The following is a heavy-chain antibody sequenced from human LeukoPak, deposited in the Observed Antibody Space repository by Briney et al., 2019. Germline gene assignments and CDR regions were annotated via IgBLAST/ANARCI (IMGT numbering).Heavy chain of an antibody. V-gene: IGHV1-18*01. Sequence: ASVKVSCKASGYTFTSHGISWGRQAPGQGLEWMGWISAYNGNTHYAEKLQGRVTMTTDTSTRTAYMELRSLRSDDTAVYYCARDGVSGSYQDYWGQGTLVTVSS. CDR3: ARDGVSGSYQDY. J-gene: IGHJ4*02. CDR2: ISAYNGNT. D-gene: IGHD3-16*02. CDR1: GYTFTSHG.